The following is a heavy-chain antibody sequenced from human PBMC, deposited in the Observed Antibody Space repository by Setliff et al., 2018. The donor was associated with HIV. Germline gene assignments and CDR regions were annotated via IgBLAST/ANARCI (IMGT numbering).Heavy chain of an antibody. Sequence: LRLSCAASGFTFSSAWMGWVRQAPAKGREWVAHIKPDGSSKKYVDSVRGRFTISRDNAKDSLYLQMHSLRAEDTAVYYCVRWGLPYGIDAWGQGTLVTVSS. CDR1: GFTFSSAW. V-gene: IGHV3-7*01. CDR2: IKPDGSSK. CDR3: VRWGLPYGIDA. D-gene: IGHD3-16*01. J-gene: IGHJ4*02.